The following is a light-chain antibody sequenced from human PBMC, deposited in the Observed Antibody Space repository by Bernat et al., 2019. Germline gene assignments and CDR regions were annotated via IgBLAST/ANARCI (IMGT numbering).Light chain of an antibody. CDR3: QQSHITPYR. CDR2: AAS. CDR1: QPINNY. Sequence: DIQVTQSPSSLSASVGDRVTITCRTSQPINNYLMWYQHKPGTAPKLLIYAASSVKSGVPSRFIGSGYGTDFTLTVTSLQPEDFATYFCQQSHITPYRFGQGTKVDI. V-gene: IGKV1-39*01. J-gene: IGKJ2*03.